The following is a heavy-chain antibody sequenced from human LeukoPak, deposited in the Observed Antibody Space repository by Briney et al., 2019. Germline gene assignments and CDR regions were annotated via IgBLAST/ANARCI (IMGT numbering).Heavy chain of an antibody. Sequence: GGSLRLSCAASGFTFSSSAMRWVRQAPDKGLEWVAVISYDGSNKYFADSVKGRFTISRDNSKNTLYLQMNSLRADDTAVYYCARDRDSSGWYEGFDYWSQGTLVTVSS. J-gene: IGHJ4*02. CDR2: ISYDGSNK. CDR1: GFTFSSSA. V-gene: IGHV3-30-3*01. D-gene: IGHD6-19*01. CDR3: ARDRDSSGWYEGFDY.